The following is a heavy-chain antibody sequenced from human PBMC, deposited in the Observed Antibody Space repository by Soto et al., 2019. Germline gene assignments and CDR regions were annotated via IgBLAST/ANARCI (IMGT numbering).Heavy chain of an antibody. CDR3: LSRVYCSGSTGYYCEYDMDV. J-gene: IGHJ6*04. CDR1: GYSFTSYW. CDR2: IDPSDSYT. V-gene: IGHV5-10-1*01. Sequence: GESLKISCKGSGYSFTSYWISWVRQMPGKGLEWMGRIDPSDSYTNYSPSFQGHVTISADKSISTAYLQWSSLKASDTAMYYCLSRVYCSGSTGYYCEYDMDVWGKGTTVTVSS. D-gene: IGHD2-15*01.